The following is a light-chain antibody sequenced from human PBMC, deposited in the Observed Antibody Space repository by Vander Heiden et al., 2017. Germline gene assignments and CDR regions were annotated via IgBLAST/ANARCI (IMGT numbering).Light chain of an antibody. CDR1: ALPKQY. V-gene: IGLV3-25*03. J-gene: IGLJ2*01. CDR3: QSADSSGTYVV. CDR2: KDS. Sequence: SYELTHPPSVSVSPGQPARITCSGAALPKQYAYWYQQKPGQAPVLVIYKDSERSSGIPERFSGSSSGTTVTLTVSGVQAEDEADYYCQSADSSGTYVVFGGGTKLTVL.